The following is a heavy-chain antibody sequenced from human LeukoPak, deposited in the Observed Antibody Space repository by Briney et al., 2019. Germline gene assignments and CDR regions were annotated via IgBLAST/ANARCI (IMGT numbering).Heavy chain of an antibody. CDR1: GGSISSYY. CDR3: AREASGAGTIDY. J-gene: IGHJ4*02. Sequence: PSETLSLTCTVSGGSISSYYWSWIRQPPGKGLEWIGYIYYSGSTNYNPSLKSRATISVDTSKNQFSLKLSSVTAADTAVYYCAREASGAGTIDYWGQGTLVTVSS. CDR2: IYYSGST. D-gene: IGHD6-19*01. V-gene: IGHV4-59*01.